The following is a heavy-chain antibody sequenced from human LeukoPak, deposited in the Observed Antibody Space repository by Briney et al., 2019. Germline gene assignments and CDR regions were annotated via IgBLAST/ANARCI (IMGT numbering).Heavy chain of an antibody. CDR2: ISSSSSYI. CDR1: GFTCSSYS. D-gene: IGHD3-22*01. V-gene: IGHV3-21*01. CDR3: ARVDNFDYYDSSGSRAP. Sequence: GGSLRLSCAASGFTCSSYSMNWVRQAPGKGLEWVSSISSSSSYIYYADSVKGRFTISRDNAKNSLYLQMNSLRAEDTAVYYCARVDNFDYYDSSGSRAPWGQGTLVTVSS. J-gene: IGHJ1*01.